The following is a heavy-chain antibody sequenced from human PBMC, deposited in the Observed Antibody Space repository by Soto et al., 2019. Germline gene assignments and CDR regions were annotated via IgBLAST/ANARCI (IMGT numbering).Heavy chain of an antibody. CDR3: AREPYCTNGVCYESPYYYYYGMDV. D-gene: IGHD2-8*01. CDR2: IYTSGST. CDR1: GGSISSYY. J-gene: IGHJ6*02. V-gene: IGHV4-4*07. Sequence: SETLSLTCTVSGGSISSYYWSWIRQPAGKGLEWIGRIYTSGSTNYNPSLKSRVTMSVDTSKNQFSLKLSSVTAADTAVYYCAREPYCTNGVCYESPYYYYYGMDVWGQGTTVTASS.